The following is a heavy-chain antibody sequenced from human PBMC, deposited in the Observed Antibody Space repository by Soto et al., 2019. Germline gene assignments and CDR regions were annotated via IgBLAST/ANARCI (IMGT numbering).Heavy chain of an antibody. CDR1: TFIFSNYA. CDR3: ATISDRGVAAAFDL. D-gene: IGHD6-13*01. Sequence: EVQLLESGGGLVQPGGSLRLSCAASTFIFSNYAMSWVRQAPGEGLEWISAISGSGGTTYYAESVKGRFSISRDNSKNTLYQQMNSLRVEDTAIYYCATISDRGVAAAFDLWGQGTLVIVSS. J-gene: IGHJ4*02. V-gene: IGHV3-23*01. CDR2: ISGSGGTT.